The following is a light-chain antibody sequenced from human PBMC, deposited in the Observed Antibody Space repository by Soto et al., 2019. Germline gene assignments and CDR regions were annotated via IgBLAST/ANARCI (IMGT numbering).Light chain of an antibody. Sequence: QAVVTQEPSLTVSPGGTVTLTCASSTGAVTSGYYPNWVQQKPGQTPRALIYSTDNKHSWTPARFSGSLLGGKVALTLSGAQPEDEAEYYCLLYFGGYVVFGGGTKLTVL. CDR2: STD. CDR3: LLYFGGYVV. J-gene: IGLJ2*01. V-gene: IGLV7-43*01. CDR1: TGAVTSGYY.